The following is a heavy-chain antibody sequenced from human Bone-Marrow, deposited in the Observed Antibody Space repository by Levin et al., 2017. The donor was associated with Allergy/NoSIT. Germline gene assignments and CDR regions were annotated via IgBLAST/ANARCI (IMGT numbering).Heavy chain of an antibody. D-gene: IGHD5/OR15-5a*01. CDR1: GFTFGSYW. CDR3: ARDGTSVIPIDY. CDR2: INGDGTNT. Sequence: HAGGSLRLSCAASGFTFGSYWMHWVRQGPGTGLVWVSLINGDGTNTRYAESVKGRFTISRDNANNALYLHINSLRAEDTAVYYCARDGTSVIPIDYWGQGTLVTVSS. J-gene: IGHJ4*02. V-gene: IGHV3-74*01.